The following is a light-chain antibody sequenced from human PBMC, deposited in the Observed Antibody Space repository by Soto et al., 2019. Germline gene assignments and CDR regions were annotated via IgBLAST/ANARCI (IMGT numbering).Light chain of an antibody. Sequence: EIVLTQSPGTLSLSPGERATLSCRASQSVSSIFLAWYQQKPGQAPRFLIYGASSRATGIPDRFSGSGSGTDFTLTISRLEPEDVAVYYCQQYGSSPLTFGGGTKVEIK. CDR3: QQYGSSPLT. V-gene: IGKV3-20*01. CDR1: QSVSSIF. J-gene: IGKJ4*01. CDR2: GAS.